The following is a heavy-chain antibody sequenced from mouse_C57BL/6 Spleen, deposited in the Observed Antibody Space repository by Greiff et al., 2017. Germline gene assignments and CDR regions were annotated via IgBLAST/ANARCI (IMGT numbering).Heavy chain of an antibody. V-gene: IGHV1-69*01. CDR1: GYTFTSYW. CDR2: IDPSDSYT. Sequence: QVQLQQPGAELVMPGASVKLSCKASGYTFTSYWMHWVKQRPGQGLEWIGEIDPSDSYTNYNQKFKGKSTLTVDKSSSTAYMQLSSLTSEDSAVYYCARSKVYGNWSFAYWGQGTLVTVSA. J-gene: IGHJ3*01. D-gene: IGHD2-1*01. CDR3: ARSKVYGNWSFAY.